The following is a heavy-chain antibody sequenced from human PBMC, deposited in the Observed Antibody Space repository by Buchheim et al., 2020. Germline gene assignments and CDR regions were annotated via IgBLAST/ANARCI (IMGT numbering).Heavy chain of an antibody. Sequence: EVQLVESGGGLIQPGGSLRLSCAASEFSFSSYSMNWVRQAPGKGLEWLSYIGRGGSGMYYADSVKGRFTISGDIVKNSLYLQMHGLRAEDTAVYYCVRDYHWAFDYWGRGTL. D-gene: IGHD1-1*01. CDR2: IGRGGSGM. V-gene: IGHV3-48*01. CDR1: EFSFSSYS. CDR3: VRDYHWAFDY. J-gene: IGHJ4*02.